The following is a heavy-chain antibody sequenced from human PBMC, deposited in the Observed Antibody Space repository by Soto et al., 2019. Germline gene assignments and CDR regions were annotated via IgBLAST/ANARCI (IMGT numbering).Heavy chain of an antibody. CDR1: GYTFTSYG. CDR3: ARTRLGMGGYPYYYYGMDV. J-gene: IGHJ6*02. V-gene: IGHV1-18*01. D-gene: IGHD3-22*01. Sequence: QVQLVQSGAEVKKPGASVKVSCKASGYTFTSYGISWVRQAPGQGLEWMGWISAYNGNTNYAQKLQDRVTMTTDTSTSTAYMELRSLRSDDTAVYYCARTRLGMGGYPYYYYGMDVWGQGTTVTVSS. CDR2: ISAYNGNT.